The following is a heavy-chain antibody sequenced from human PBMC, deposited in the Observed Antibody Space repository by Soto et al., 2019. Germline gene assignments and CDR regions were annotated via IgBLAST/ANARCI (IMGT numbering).Heavy chain of an antibody. CDR3: ARVVSDDILGPFDY. J-gene: IGHJ4*02. CDR1: GFTFSSYS. CDR2: ISSSSSYI. Sequence: GGSLRLSCAASGFTFSSYSMNWVRQAPGKGLEWVSSISSSSSYIYYADSVKGRFTISRDNAKNSLYLQMNSLRAEDTAVYYCARVVSDDILGPFDYWGQGTLVTVSS. V-gene: IGHV3-21*01. D-gene: IGHD3-9*01.